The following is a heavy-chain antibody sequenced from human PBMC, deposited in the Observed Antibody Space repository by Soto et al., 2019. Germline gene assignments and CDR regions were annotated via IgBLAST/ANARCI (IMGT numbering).Heavy chain of an antibody. CDR1: GFTFSSYA. CDR3: ARDRGGRPINVLLWFGELPDY. Sequence: VQLVESGGGVVQPGRSLRLSCAASGFTFSSYAMHWVRQAPGKGLEWVAVISYDGSNKYYADSVKGRFTISRDNSKNTLYLQMNSLRAEDTAVYYCARDRGGRPINVLLWFGELPDYWGQGTLVTVSS. J-gene: IGHJ4*02. V-gene: IGHV3-30-3*01. D-gene: IGHD3-10*01. CDR2: ISYDGSNK.